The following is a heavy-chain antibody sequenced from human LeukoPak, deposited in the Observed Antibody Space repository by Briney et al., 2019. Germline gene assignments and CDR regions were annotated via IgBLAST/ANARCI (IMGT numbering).Heavy chain of an antibody. CDR2: INHSGST. Sequence: SETLSLTCAVYGGSFSGYYWSWLRQPPGKGLEWIGEINHSGSTNYNPSLKSRVTISVDTSKNQSSLKLSSVTAADTAVYYCARHPYWYFDLWGRGTLVTVSS. J-gene: IGHJ2*01. CDR3: ARHPYWYFDL. CDR1: GGSFSGYY. V-gene: IGHV4-34*01.